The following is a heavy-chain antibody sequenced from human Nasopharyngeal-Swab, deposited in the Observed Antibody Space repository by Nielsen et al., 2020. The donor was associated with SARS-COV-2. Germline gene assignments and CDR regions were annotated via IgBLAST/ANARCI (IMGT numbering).Heavy chain of an antibody. Sequence: TLSLTCTVSGGSISSGGYYWSWIRQHPGKGLEWIGYIYYSGSTYYNPSLKSRVTISVDTSKNQFSLKLSSVTAADTAVYYCARAKQPGITMIVVVTHWYFDLWGRGTLVTVSS. CDR1: GGSISSGGYY. CDR2: IYYSGST. J-gene: IGHJ2*01. D-gene: IGHD3-22*01. V-gene: IGHV4-31*03. CDR3: ARAKQPGITMIVVVTHWYFDL.